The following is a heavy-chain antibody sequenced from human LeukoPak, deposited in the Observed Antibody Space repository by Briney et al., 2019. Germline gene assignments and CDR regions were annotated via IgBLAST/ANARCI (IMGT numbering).Heavy chain of an antibody. V-gene: IGHV4-34*01. CDR3: ARRGRVYQLLRPWAFDI. CDR1: GGSFSGYY. D-gene: IGHD2-2*01. CDR2: INHSGST. J-gene: IGHJ3*02. Sequence: SETLSLTCAVYGGSFSGYYWSWIRQPPGKGLEWIGEINHSGSTNYNPSLKSRVTISVDPSKNQFSLKLSSVTAADTAVYYCARRGRVYQLLRPWAFDIWGQGTMVTVSS.